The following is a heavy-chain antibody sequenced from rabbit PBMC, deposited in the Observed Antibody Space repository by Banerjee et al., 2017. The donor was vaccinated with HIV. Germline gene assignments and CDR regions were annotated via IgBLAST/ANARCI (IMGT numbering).Heavy chain of an antibody. CDR3: ARVPHGSNYYNL. CDR2: IYAGSSDST. V-gene: IGHV1S45*01. Sequence: QEQLVESGGDLVKPGASLTLTCTASGFTFSSYWMSWVRQAPGKGLEWIACIYAGSSDSTYYASWAKGRFTIPRSTSLNTVTLQVNSLTAADTATYFCARVPHGSNYYNLWGPGTLVPVS. D-gene: IGHD8-1*01. J-gene: IGHJ4*01. CDR1: GFTFSSYW.